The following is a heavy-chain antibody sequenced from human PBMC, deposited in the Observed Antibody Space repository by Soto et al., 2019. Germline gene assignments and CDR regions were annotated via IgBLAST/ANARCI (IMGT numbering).Heavy chain of an antibody. J-gene: IGHJ5*02. V-gene: IGHV4-39*01. Sequence: PSETLSLTCTVSGGSISSNVYYWDWIRQPPGKGLEWIGSLYYSGSSYYNPSLKSRVTISVDTSKNQFSLKLNSVTAADTAVYYCAGGLRYFDPWGQGTLVTVS. CDR1: GGSISSNVYY. CDR3: AGGLRYFDP. D-gene: IGHD3-9*01. CDR2: LYYSGSS.